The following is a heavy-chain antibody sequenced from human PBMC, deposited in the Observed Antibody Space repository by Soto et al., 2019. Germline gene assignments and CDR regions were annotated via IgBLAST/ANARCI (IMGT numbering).Heavy chain of an antibody. CDR1: GGSITSYY. V-gene: IGHV4-59*01. D-gene: IGHD2-15*01. CDR3: ATEESGGGWFDP. Sequence: QVQLQESGPGLVKPSETLSLTCTVSGGSITSYYWSWIRQPPGKGLEWIGFIYYSGSTNYNPSLESRGTIPLAASKNRFSLTLSSVTAADTAVYYCATEESGGGWFDPWGQGTLVTVSS. J-gene: IGHJ5*02. CDR2: IYYSGST.